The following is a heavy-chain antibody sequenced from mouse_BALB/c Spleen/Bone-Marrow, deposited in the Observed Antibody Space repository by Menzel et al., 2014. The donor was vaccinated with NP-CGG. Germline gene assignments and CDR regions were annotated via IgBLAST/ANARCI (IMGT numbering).Heavy chain of an antibody. V-gene: IGHV1-7*01. Sequence: VKLQESGAELTKPGASVKISCKASGYTFTNSWMHWVKQRPGQGLEWIGYINPSTDYTEYDQKFKGKATLTADKSSSTAYMQLSGLTSEDSAVYYCSNSRTGFPYWCQGTLVTVSA. CDR3: SNSRTGFPY. CDR1: GYTFTNSW. CDR2: INPSTDYT. J-gene: IGHJ3*01. D-gene: IGHD4-1*01.